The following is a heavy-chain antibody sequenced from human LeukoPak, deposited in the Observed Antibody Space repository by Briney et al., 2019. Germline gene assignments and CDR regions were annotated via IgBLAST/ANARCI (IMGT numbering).Heavy chain of an antibody. V-gene: IGHV4-34*01. D-gene: IGHD4-17*01. CDR2: INHSGST. J-gene: IGHJ5*02. CDR1: GGSFSGYY. Sequence: SETLSLTCAVYGGSFSGYYWSWIRQPPGKGLWWIGEINHSGSTNYNPSLKSRVTISVDTSKNQFSLKLSSVTAADTAVYYCARADGDYVDWFDPWGQGTLVTVSS. CDR3: ARADGDYVDWFDP.